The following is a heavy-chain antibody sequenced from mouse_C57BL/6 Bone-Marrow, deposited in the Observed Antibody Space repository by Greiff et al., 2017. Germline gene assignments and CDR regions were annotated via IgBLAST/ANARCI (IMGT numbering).Heavy chain of an antibody. CDR3: ARAKTSPTYFPY. Sequence: DVKLVESGGGLAKPGGSLKLSCPASGFTFSSSAMSWVRQTPEKRLEWVATISDGGSYTYYPDNVKGRFTISRDNAKNNLYMQMSHLKSEDTAMYYFARAKTSPTYFPYWGHGTTLTVSS. CDR1: GFTFSSSA. V-gene: IGHV5-4*03. CDR2: ISDGGSYT. J-gene: IGHJ2*01.